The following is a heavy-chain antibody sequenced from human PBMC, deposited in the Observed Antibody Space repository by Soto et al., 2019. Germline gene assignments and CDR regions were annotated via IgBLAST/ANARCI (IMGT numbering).Heavy chain of an antibody. V-gene: IGHV5-51*01. CDR2: IYTGDSNT. J-gene: IGHJ6*02. Sequence: GESLKISCKGSGYSFSTYWIAWVRQMPVKGLEWMGIIYTGDSNTRYSPAFQGQVTISADKSISTTYLQWSSLKASDTAMYYCAREPEHYNYGMDVWGQGTTVTVSS. CDR3: AREPEHYNYGMDV. CDR1: GYSFSTYW.